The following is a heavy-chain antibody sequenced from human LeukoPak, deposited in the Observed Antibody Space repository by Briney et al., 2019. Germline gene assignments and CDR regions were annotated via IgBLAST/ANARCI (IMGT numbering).Heavy chain of an antibody. Sequence: SETLSLTCAVYGGSLSSYYWSWIRQPPGKGLEWIGYIYYSGNTNYNPSLKSRVTISVDTSKNQFSLKLSSVTAADTAVYYCARHPSAVAGKTFDYWGQGTLVTVSS. V-gene: IGHV4-59*08. D-gene: IGHD6-19*01. CDR1: GGSLSSYY. CDR2: IYYSGNT. CDR3: ARHPSAVAGKTFDY. J-gene: IGHJ4*02.